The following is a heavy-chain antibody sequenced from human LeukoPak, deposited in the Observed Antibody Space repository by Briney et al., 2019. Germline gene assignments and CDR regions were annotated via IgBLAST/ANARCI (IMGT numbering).Heavy chain of an antibody. J-gene: IGHJ6*03. V-gene: IGHV4-4*07. CDR3: ARVGSTSQGNYYMDV. Sequence: SETLSLTCTVSGGSISSYYWSWIRQPAGKGLEWIGRIYSRGSTNYNPSLKSRVTMSVDTSKNQFSLKLSSVTAADTAVYYCARVGSTSQGNYYMDVWGKGTTVTVSS. D-gene: IGHD2-2*01. CDR2: IYSRGST. CDR1: GGSISSYY.